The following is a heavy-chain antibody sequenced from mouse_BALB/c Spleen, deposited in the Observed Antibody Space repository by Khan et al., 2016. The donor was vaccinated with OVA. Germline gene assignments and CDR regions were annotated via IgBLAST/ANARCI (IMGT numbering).Heavy chain of an antibody. J-gene: IGHJ4*01. D-gene: IGHD2-4*01. V-gene: IGHV2-6-7*01. CDR1: GFSLTGYG. Sequence: VQLQESGPGLVAPSQSLSITCTVSGFSLTGYGINWVRQPPGKGLEWLGMIWGDGSTDYNSALKSRLSISKDNSKSQVFLKMNRLQTDDTARYYCAREIYYDYAYYYAMDYWGQGTSVTVSS. CDR2: IWGDGST. CDR3: AREIYYDYAYYYAMDY.